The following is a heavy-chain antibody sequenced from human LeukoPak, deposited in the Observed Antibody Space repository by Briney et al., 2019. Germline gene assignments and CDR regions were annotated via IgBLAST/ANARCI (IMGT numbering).Heavy chain of an antibody. CDR3: ARQAVDSSGYYSYFDY. Sequence: SETLSLTCTVSGGSISSSSYCWGWIRQPPGKGLEWIGSIYYSGSTYYNPSLKSRVTISVDTSKNQFSLKLSSVTAADTAVYYCARQAVDSSGYYSYFDYWGQGTLVTVSS. CDR2: IYYSGST. V-gene: IGHV4-39*01. D-gene: IGHD3-22*01. J-gene: IGHJ4*02. CDR1: GGSISSSSYC.